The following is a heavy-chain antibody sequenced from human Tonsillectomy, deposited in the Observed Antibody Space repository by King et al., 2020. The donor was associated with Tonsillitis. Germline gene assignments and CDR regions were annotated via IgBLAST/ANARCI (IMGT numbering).Heavy chain of an antibody. V-gene: IGHV3-23*04. Sequence: VQLVESGGGLVQPGGSLRLSCAASGFTFCSDAMSGFRQAPGEGLDGVAAISGSGGSTYYADSVKGRFTISRDNSKNTLYLQMNSRRAEDTAVYYCAKAITMIVVVILDYWGQGTLVTVSS. J-gene: IGHJ4*02. D-gene: IGHD3-22*01. CDR1: GFTFCSDA. CDR3: AKAITMIVVVILDY. CDR2: ISGSGGST.